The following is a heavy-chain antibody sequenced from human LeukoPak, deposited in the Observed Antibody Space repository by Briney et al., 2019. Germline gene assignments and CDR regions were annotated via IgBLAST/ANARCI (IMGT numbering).Heavy chain of an antibody. CDR3: GRAGRQTYVDV. CDR2: INHSGST. J-gene: IGHJ6*03. CDR1: GYFISSGYY. Sequence: SETLSLTCAVPGYFISSGYYWGWIRRPPGKGRDWIGSINHSGSTYYKPSLKSRVAISVDTSKNQFSLDLSSVTAADAALYYCGRAGRQTYVDVWGTGTTVTVSS. V-gene: IGHV4-38-2*01.